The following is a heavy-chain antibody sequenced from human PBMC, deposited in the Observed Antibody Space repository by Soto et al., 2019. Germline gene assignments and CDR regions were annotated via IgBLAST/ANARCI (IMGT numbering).Heavy chain of an antibody. CDR1: GCTFLNYY. J-gene: IGHJ6*02. V-gene: IGHV1-46*01. Sequence: VXSVKVSCKSSGCTFLNYYVHWVRQAPGQGLEWMGMINPSGGRTTYPQKFQGRVTMTGDTSTSTVYVELSSLRSDDTAVFYFAREKASTSLLTHYYYAMDAWGQGTTVTASS. CDR3: AREKASTSLLTHYYYAMDA. CDR2: INPSGGRT.